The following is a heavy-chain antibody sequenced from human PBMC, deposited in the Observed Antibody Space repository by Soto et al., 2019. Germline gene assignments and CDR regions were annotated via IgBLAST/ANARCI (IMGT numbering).Heavy chain of an antibody. V-gene: IGHV1-46*01. CDR1: GXXXTXXX. CDR3: ARVNSYSNNWVGFDY. Sequence: QVXXVXSXAEXXXPGXSVKVSCKXXGXXXTXXXXXXXRQAPGQGLEWMGIINPNGGSTDYAQKFQGRVTLTRDXSTXXVXXXXXXLXSDDTAVYYCARVNSYSNNWVGFDYWGQGTLVTVXS. CDR2: INPNGGST. D-gene: IGHD6-13*01. J-gene: IGHJ4*02.